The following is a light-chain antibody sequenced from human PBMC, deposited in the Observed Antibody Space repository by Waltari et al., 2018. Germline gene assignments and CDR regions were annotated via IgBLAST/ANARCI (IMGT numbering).Light chain of an antibody. CDR3: AAWDDSINGPA. Sequence: QSVLTQPPSASGAPGQTVAISCSGRASNTARHVVTWYQQFPGTAPKLLIYSNDQRPSGVPGRFSGSKSGTSASLAISGLQAEDEAHYYCAAWDDSINGPAFGGGTKLTVL. V-gene: IGLV1-44*01. J-gene: IGLJ3*02. CDR1: ASNTARHV. CDR2: SND.